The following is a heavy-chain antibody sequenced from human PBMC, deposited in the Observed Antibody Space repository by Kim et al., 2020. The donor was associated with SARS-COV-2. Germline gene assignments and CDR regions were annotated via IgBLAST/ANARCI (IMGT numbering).Heavy chain of an antibody. CDR1: GFIFSTYA. CDR3: VKDIGLYLGELSHGGYFDY. D-gene: IGHD3-16*02. J-gene: IGHJ4*02. CDR2: ISSNGGST. V-gene: IGHV3-64D*09. Sequence: GGSLRLSCSASGFIFSTYAMHWVRQAPGKGLEYVSAISSNGGSTYYADSVKGRFTISRDNSKNTLYLQMSSLRTEETAVYYCVKDIGLYLGELSHGGYFDYWGQGTLVTVSS.